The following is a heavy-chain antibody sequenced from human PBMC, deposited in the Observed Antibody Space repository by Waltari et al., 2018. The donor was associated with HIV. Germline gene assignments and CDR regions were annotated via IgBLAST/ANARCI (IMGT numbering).Heavy chain of an antibody. D-gene: IGHD1-20*01. V-gene: IGHV3-30*02. Sequence: QVQLVESGGGVVQPGGTLRLSCVVSGFNFGVHGMHWVRQAPGNGLEWVSNIWPDGGTKFYGDSVKGRFTISRDNSKNTLYLEMSRLRPEDTAVYYCAKDRLTLTAAFDFWGQGALVTVSS. CDR1: GFNFGVHG. CDR3: AKDRLTLTAAFDF. CDR2: IWPDGGTK. J-gene: IGHJ4*02.